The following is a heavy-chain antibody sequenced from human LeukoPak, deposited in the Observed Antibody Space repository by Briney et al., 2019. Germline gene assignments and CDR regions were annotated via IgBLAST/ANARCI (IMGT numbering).Heavy chain of an antibody. D-gene: IGHD6-13*01. CDR3: ARDTAAGVFGAFDF. CDR2: IRTSSGAV. Sequence: TGGSLRLSCAASGFTFSSYSMNWVRQAPGKGLEWVSSIRTSSGAVYYTDSVKGRFVISRDNAKSSMYLQMNSLRVEDTAVYYCARDTAAGVFGAFDFWGQGTMVTVSS. V-gene: IGHV3-21*01. CDR1: GFTFSSYS. J-gene: IGHJ3*01.